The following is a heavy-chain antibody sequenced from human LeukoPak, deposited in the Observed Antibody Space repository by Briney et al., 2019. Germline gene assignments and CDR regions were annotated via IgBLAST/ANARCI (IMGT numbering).Heavy chain of an antibody. CDR3: ARGDYYGSGSLYYYYGMDV. D-gene: IGHD3-10*01. Sequence: SETLSLTCAVYGGSFSGYYWSWIRQPPGKGLEWIGEINHSGSTNCNPSLKSRVTISVDTSKNQFSLKLSSVTAADTAVYYCARGDYYGSGSLYYYYGMDVWGQGTTVTVSS. CDR2: INHSGST. J-gene: IGHJ6*02. CDR1: GGSFSGYY. V-gene: IGHV4-34*01.